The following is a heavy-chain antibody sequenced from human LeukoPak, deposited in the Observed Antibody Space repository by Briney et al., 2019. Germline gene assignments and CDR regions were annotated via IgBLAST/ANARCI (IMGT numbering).Heavy chain of an antibody. D-gene: IGHD3-22*01. V-gene: IGHV3-NL1*01. CDR2: ITGGRST. J-gene: IGHJ4*02. CDR3: AKDADSSGYYSAFDY. Sequence: GGSLRLSCAASGFTFSSYGMHWVRQAPGKGLEWVSGITGGRSTYYADSVKGRFTISRDNSKNTLYLQMNSLRAEDTAVYYCAKDADSSGYYSAFDYWGQGTLVTVSS. CDR1: GFTFSSYG.